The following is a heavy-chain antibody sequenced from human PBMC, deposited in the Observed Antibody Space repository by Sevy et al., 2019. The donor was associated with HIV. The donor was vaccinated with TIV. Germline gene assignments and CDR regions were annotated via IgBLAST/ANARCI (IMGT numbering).Heavy chain of an antibody. CDR1: GGSFSGYY. CDR2: IDDSGRT. Sequence: WETLSLTCTVSGGSFSGYYWSWIQQPPGKELEWIGYIDDSGRTNYNPSLKSRVTISVDTSKKQFSLKLNSVTAADTVVYYCARSLNHYASSGYQMGFDYWGQGTLVTVSS. V-gene: IGHV4-59*01. CDR3: ARSLNHYASSGYQMGFDY. J-gene: IGHJ4*02. D-gene: IGHD3-22*01.